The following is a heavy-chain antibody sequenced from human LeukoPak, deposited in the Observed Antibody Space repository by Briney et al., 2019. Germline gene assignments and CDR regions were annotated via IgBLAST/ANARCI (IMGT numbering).Heavy chain of an antibody. J-gene: IGHJ4*02. CDR2: ISYSGST. D-gene: IGHD1-26*01. Sequence: SETLSLTCIVSGDSISSGYYSWGWIRQPPGKGLEWIGNISYSGSTNYNPSLKSRVIISVDTSKNHFSLKLNSMTATDTAVYYCARLPSGNYPGYFDYWGQGTLVTVSS. V-gene: IGHV4-39*02. CDR1: GDSISSGYYS. CDR3: ARLPSGNYPGYFDY.